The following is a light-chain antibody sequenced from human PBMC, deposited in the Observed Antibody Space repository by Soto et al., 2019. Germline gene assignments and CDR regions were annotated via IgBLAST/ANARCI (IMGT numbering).Light chain of an antibody. CDR1: QSVLYSANNKNC. J-gene: IGKJ1*01. V-gene: IGKV4-1*01. Sequence: DIVMTQSPDSLAVSLGERATINCKSSQSVLYSANNKNCLAWYQQKPVQPPKLLLYWASTRESGVPDRFSGSGSGTDFTLTISSLQAEDVAVYYCQQYYSTPRTFGQGTKVEIK. CDR3: QQYYSTPRT. CDR2: WAS.